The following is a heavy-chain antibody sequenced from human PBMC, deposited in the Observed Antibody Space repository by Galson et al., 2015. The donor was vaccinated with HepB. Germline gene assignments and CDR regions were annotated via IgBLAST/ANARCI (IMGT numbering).Heavy chain of an antibody. CDR3: ARGAKGNWYFDL. V-gene: IGHV3-74*01. Sequence: SLRLSCAASGFTFSSYWMHWVRHAPGKGLVWVSRINSDGSSTSYADSVKGRFTISRDNAKNTLYLQMNSLRAEDTAVYYCARGAKGNWYFDLWGRGTLVTVSS. CDR2: INSDGSST. CDR1: GFTFSSYW. J-gene: IGHJ2*01.